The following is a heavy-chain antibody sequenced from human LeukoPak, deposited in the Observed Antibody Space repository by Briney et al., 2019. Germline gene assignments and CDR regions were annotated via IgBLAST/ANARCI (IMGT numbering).Heavy chain of an antibody. D-gene: IGHD3-10*01. J-gene: IGHJ4*02. CDR1: GFTFSDYW. CDR3: ARDRGPRTGFMVREAYDY. Sequence: GGPLRLSCAASGFTFSDYWIHWVRQAPGKGLVWVSRINTDGSITNYADSVKGRFSISRDNAKNTLYLQMSSLRAEDTAVYYCARDRGPRTGFMVREAYDYWGQGTLVTVSS. V-gene: IGHV3-74*01. CDR2: INTDGSIT.